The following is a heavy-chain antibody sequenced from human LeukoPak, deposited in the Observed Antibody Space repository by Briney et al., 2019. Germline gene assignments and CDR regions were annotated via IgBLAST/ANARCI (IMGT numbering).Heavy chain of an antibody. Sequence: SQTLSLTCTVSGGSISSYYWSWIRQPPGKGLEWIGYIYYSGSTNYNPSLKSRVTISVDTSKNQFSLKLSSVTAADTAVYYCARVRRSSSWFDAFDIWGQGTMVTVSS. J-gene: IGHJ3*02. CDR3: ARVRRSSSWFDAFDI. CDR1: GGSISSYY. V-gene: IGHV4-59*01. D-gene: IGHD6-13*01. CDR2: IYYSGST.